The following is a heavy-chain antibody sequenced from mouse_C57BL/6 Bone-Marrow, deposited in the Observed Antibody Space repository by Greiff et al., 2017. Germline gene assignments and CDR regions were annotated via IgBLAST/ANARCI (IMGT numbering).Heavy chain of an antibody. V-gene: IGHV2-9*02. D-gene: IGHD2-4*01. CDR1: GFSLTSSG. J-gene: IGHJ4*01. CDR3: ARDRSTLITRSAMDY. Sequence: QVQLKESGPGLVAPSQSLSITCTVSGFSLTSSGVHWVRQPPGKGLEWLGVIGAGGTTTYNSALMSRLSINKDNSKSQVFLKMYMLQTDDTAMYYCARDRSTLITRSAMDYWGQGTSVTVSS. CDR2: IGAGGTT.